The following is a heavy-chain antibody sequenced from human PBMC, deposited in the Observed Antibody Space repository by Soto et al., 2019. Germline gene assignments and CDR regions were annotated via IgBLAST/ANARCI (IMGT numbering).Heavy chain of an antibody. J-gene: IGHJ4*01. Sequence: EVQLMESGGGLVRPGGSLRLSCAASGFSVSGYSMNWVRQAPGKGLEWISYIRGSSGTTIYAASVWGRFTISRDNANNSLYLQMDTLRDDDTAVYYCTAEGGGSYSTNWGHGTLVIVSS. D-gene: IGHD1-26*01. V-gene: IGHV3-48*02. CDR2: IRGSSGTT. CDR3: TAEGGGSYSTN. CDR1: GFSVSGYS.